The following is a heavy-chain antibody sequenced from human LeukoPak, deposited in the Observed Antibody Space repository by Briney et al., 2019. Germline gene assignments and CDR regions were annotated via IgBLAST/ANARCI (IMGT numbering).Heavy chain of an antibody. V-gene: IGHV4-34*01. CDR2: INHSGST. Sequence: SETLSLTCAVYGGSFSGYYWSWIRQPPGKGLEWIGEINHSGSTNYNPSLKSRVTISVDTSKNQFSLKTSSVTAADTAVYYCARALPVNWFDPWGQGTLVTVSS. CDR3: ARALPVNWFDP. CDR1: GGSFSGYY. J-gene: IGHJ5*02.